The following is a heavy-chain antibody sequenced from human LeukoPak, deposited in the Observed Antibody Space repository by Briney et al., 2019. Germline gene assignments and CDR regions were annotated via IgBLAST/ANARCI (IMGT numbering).Heavy chain of an antibody. CDR1: GGSISSGGYY. CDR2: IYYSGST. D-gene: IGHD2-15*01. CDR3: ARGGYCSGGSCYTREYYYYYYGMDV. V-gene: IGHV4-31*03. Sequence: SETLSLTCTVSGGSISSGGYYWSWIRRHPGKGLEWIGYIYYSGSTYYNPSLKSRVTISVDTSKNQFSLKLSSVTAADTAVYYWARGGYCSGGSCYTREYYYYYYGMDVWGQGTTVTVSS. J-gene: IGHJ6*02.